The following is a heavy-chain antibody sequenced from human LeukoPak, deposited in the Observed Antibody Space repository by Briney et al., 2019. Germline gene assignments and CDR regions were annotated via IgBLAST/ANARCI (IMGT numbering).Heavy chain of an antibody. D-gene: IGHD6-13*01. CDR2: IRYDGSNE. CDR3: ARSSVLRYRSSWLDY. V-gene: IGHV3-30*02. Sequence: PGGSLRLSCTASGFTFSIYDIHWVRQAPGKGLEWVAFIRYDGSNEYYADSVKGRFTISRDNSQNTLFLQMISLRAEDTAVYYCARSSVLRYRSSWLDYWGQGTLVTVSS. J-gene: IGHJ4*02. CDR1: GFTFSIYD.